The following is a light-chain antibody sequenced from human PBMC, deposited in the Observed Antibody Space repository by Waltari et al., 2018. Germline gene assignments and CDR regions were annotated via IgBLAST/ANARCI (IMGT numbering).Light chain of an antibody. J-gene: IGKJ2*01. CDR3: QQANSFPPT. CDR2: AAS. CDR1: RGISNW. Sequence: DIQMTQSPTSVSASVGDRVTITCRASRGISNWLAWYQQKSGQAPKLLIDAASNLPSGVPSRFSGSGAATDFTLTINRLQPEDFATYYCQQANSFPPTFGQGTKVEIK. V-gene: IGKV1-12*01.